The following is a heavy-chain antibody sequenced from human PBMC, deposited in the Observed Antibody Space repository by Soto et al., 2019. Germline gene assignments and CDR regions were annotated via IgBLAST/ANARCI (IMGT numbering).Heavy chain of an antibody. J-gene: IGHJ4*02. D-gene: IGHD2-15*01. V-gene: IGHV1-3*01. CDR1: GYPFTAYA. CDR2: TTVANGNT. CDR3: VRGRCNDETCYSAWHLDY. Sequence: QVHLGQSGAEVKKPGASVRISCSTSGYPFTAYAIHWVRQAPGQRFEWMGWTTVANGNTKYSPKFQGRLTFTRDTSASRAYMRLSSLTSEDTAVYYCVRGRCNDETCYSAWHLDYWGQGTLVTVSS.